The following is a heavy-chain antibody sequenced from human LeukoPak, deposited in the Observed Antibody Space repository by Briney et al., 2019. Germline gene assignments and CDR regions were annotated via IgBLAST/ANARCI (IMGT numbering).Heavy chain of an antibody. CDR2: FYSTGSA. D-gene: IGHD2-2*01. Sequence: SETLSLTCTVSGGSIRNSAYSWGWIRRPPGRGLGWIGTFYSTGSAYYNPSLTSHLTISVDTSNNQFSLRLSSLTAADTALYYCARLYCSTTSGYVGSSYDIWGQGTMVTVSS. V-gene: IGHV4-39*01. CDR1: GGSIRNSAYS. J-gene: IGHJ3*02. CDR3: ARLYCSTTSGYVGSSYDI.